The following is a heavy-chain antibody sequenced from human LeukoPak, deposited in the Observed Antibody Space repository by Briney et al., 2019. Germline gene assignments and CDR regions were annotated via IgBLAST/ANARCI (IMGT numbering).Heavy chain of an antibody. CDR2: ISGSGGST. CDR1: GFTFSSYA. Sequence: RSGGSLRLSCAASGFTFSSYAMSWVRQAPGKGLEWVSAISGSGGSTYYADSVKGRFTISRDNSKNTLYLQMNSLRAEDTAVYYCAKDLPAFIVVVPAAVFDYWGQGTLVTVSS. CDR3: AKDLPAFIVVVPAAVFDY. J-gene: IGHJ4*02. V-gene: IGHV3-23*01. D-gene: IGHD2-2*01.